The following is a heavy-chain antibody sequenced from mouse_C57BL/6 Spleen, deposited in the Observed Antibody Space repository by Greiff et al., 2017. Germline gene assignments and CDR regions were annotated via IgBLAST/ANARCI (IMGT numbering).Heavy chain of an antibody. Sequence: QVQLQQSGAELVRPGASVTLSCKASGYTFTDYEMHWVKQTPVHGLEWIGAIDPETGGTAYNQKFKGKAILTSVKSSSTAYMELRSLTSEDSAVYYGVIFYGSSYGYAMDYWGQGTSDTVSS. CDR1: GYTFTDYE. CDR2: IDPETGGT. D-gene: IGHD1-1*01. CDR3: VIFYGSSYGYAMDY. J-gene: IGHJ4*01. V-gene: IGHV1-15*01.